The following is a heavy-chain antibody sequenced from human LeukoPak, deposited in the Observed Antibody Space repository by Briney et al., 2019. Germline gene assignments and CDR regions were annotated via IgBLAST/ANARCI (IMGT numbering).Heavy chain of an antibody. Sequence: SETLSLTCTVSGGSISSSYWNWIRQPPGKGLEWIGYIYYGSTNYNPSLKRRVTISVDTSQSHFSLTLSSVTAADTAVYYCARTTTVRGTYYMDVWGKGTTVTVSS. CDR2: IYYGST. CDR1: GGSISSSY. J-gene: IGHJ6*03. D-gene: IGHD3-10*01. CDR3: ARTTTVRGTYYMDV. V-gene: IGHV4-59*01.